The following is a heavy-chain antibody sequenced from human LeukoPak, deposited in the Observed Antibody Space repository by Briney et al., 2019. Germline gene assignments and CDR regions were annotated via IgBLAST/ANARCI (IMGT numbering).Heavy chain of an antibody. CDR1: GYNFTNYW. Sequence: GESLKISCQGSGYNFTNYWIDWVRQMPGKGLEWMGSFYPGDSDTTYSPSFEGQVTISADKSIRTAYLQWSSLKASDTAMYYCARHPLSLSTSLFDHWGQGTLVTVSS. CDR3: ARHPLSLSTSLFDH. D-gene: IGHD1-1*01. J-gene: IGHJ4*02. CDR2: FYPGDSDT. V-gene: IGHV5-51*01.